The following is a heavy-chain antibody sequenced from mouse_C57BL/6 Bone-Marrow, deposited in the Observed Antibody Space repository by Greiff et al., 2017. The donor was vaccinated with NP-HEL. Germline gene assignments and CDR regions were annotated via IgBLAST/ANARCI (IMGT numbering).Heavy chain of an antibody. V-gene: IGHV5-6*01. Sequence: VHVKQSGGDLVKPGGSLKLSCAASGFTFSSYGMSWVRQTPDKRLEWVATISSGGSYTYYPDSVKGRFTISRDNAKNTLYLQMSSLKSEDTAMYYCARQYYDWFAYWGQGTLVTVSA. CDR2: ISSGGSYT. CDR3: ARQYYDWFAY. D-gene: IGHD2-4*01. J-gene: IGHJ3*01. CDR1: GFTFSSYG.